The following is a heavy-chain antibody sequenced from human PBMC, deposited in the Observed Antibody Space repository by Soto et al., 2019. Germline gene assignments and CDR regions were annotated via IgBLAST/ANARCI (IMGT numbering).Heavy chain of an antibody. V-gene: IGHV4-59*01. CDR3: ARHHPRSVAAGESPLDF. D-gene: IGHD6-25*01. CDR2: MFSRGSA. Sequence: SETLSLTCTVSGDSIGSYHWSWVRQPPGKGLEWIGFMFSRGSANYNPSLKSRVIISVDTSKSQFSLKLTSVTAAVTAIYYCARHHPRSVAAGESPLDFWGKGTLVTVSS. CDR1: GDSIGSYH. J-gene: IGHJ4*02.